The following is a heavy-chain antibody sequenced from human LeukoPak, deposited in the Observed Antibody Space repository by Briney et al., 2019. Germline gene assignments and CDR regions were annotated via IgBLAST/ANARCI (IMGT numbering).Heavy chain of an antibody. J-gene: IGHJ4*02. CDR2: ITSSSTV. Sequence: GGSLRLPCAASGFTFSNYSMNWVRQAPGKGLEWVSYITSSSTVYYAGSVKGRFTISRDNAKNSLFLQMNSLRAEDTAVYYCARDYCSGPKCYFIDYWGQGALVTVSS. V-gene: IGHV3-48*04. CDR3: ARDYCSGPKCYFIDY. CDR1: GFTFSNYS. D-gene: IGHD2-15*01.